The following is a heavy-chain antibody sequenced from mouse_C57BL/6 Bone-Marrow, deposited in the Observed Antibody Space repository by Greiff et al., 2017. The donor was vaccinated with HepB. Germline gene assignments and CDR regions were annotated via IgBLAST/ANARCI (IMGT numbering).Heavy chain of an antibody. V-gene: IGHV1-81*01. CDR1: GYTFTSYG. CDR2: IYPRSGNT. Sequence: QVQLKESGAELARPGASVKLSCKASGYTFTSYGISWVKQSTGQGLEWIGEIYPRSGNTYYNEKFKGKATLTADKSSSTAYMELRSLTSEDSAVYFCARDYGSPFAYWGQGTLVTVSA. D-gene: IGHD1-1*01. CDR3: ARDYGSPFAY. J-gene: IGHJ3*01.